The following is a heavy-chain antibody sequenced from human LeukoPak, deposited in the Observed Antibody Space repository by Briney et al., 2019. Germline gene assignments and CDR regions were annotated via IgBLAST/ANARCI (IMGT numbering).Heavy chain of an antibody. V-gene: IGHV4-39*01. Sequence: PSETLSLTCTVSGGSISSSSYYWGWIRQPPGKGLEWIGSIYHSGSTYYNPSLKSRVTISVDTSKNQFSLKLSSVTAADTAVYYCARHPGTVTNYYYYGMDVWGQGTTVTVSS. J-gene: IGHJ6*02. CDR3: ARHPGTVTNYYYYGMDV. D-gene: IGHD4-17*01. CDR1: GGSISSSSYY. CDR2: IYHSGST.